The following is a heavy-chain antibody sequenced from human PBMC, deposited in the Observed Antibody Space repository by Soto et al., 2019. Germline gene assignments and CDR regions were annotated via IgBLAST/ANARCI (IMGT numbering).Heavy chain of an antibody. Sequence: SETLSLTCAVYGGSFSGYYWSWIRQPPGKGLEWIGEINHSGSTNYNPSLKGRVTISVDTSKDQLSLRPGSVTAADTAVYYCARVEGSSYYFRHDCWGRGTLVTVSS. CDR2: INHSGST. V-gene: IGHV4-34*01. CDR3: ARVEGSSYYFRHDC. D-gene: IGHD1-26*01. CDR1: GGSFSGYY. J-gene: IGHJ4*02.